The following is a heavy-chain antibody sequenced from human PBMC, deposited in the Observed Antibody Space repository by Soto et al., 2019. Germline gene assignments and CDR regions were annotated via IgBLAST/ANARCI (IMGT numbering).Heavy chain of an antibody. Sequence: PSETLSLTCTVSGGSISSSSYYWGWIRQPPGKGLEWIGSIYYSGSTYYNPSLKSRVTISVDTSKNQFSLKLSSVTAADTAVYYCARHLSLGALDPWGQGTLVTVSS. V-gene: IGHV4-39*01. CDR1: GGSISSSSYY. CDR2: IYYSGST. J-gene: IGHJ5*02. D-gene: IGHD3-16*01. CDR3: ARHLSLGALDP.